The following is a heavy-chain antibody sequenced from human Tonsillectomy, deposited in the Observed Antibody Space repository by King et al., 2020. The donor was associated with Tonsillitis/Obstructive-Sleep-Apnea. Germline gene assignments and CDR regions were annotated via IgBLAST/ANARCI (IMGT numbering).Heavy chain of an antibody. CDR3: TRDIRGNYDFWSGYPGY. CDR1: GFTFNFYS. J-gene: IGHJ4*02. V-gene: IGHV3-48*02. Sequence: VQLVESGGGLIQPGGSLRLSCAASGFTFNFYSMDWVRQAPGKGLEWVSYIRGSGNTIYYADSVKGRLTISSDNAKSSLYLQMNRLRDEDTAVYYCTRDIRGNYDFWSGYPGYWGQGTLVTVSS. D-gene: IGHD3-3*01. CDR2: IRGSGNTI.